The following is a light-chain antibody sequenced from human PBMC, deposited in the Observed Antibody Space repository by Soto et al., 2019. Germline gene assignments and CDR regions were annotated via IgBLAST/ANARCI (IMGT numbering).Light chain of an antibody. CDR3: QQLRSYPLS. CDR2: QAS. V-gene: IGKV1-5*03. Sequence: DIQMTQSPSTLSASVGDRVTITCRASQTVSSWLAWYQQKPGKAPKLLIYQASTLETGVPSRFSGSGSGTEFTLTISSLQPEDSATYYCQQLRSYPLSFGGGTKVDIK. CDR1: QTVSSW. J-gene: IGKJ4*01.